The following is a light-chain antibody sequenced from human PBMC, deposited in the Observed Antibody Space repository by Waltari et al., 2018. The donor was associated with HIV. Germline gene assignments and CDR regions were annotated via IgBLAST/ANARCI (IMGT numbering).Light chain of an antibody. CDR3: QRTYNAPIT. V-gene: IGKV1-27*01. CDR2: SAS. CDR1: QGFNNF. Sequence: DIQLTQSPSSLSASVGDTVTITCRVSQGFNNFLNCYRLKPGKAPKFLIYSASNLQSGVPSRFSGSGSGTEISLTISRLQPEDVASYSGQRTYNAPITFGPGTKVQIE. J-gene: IGKJ3*01.